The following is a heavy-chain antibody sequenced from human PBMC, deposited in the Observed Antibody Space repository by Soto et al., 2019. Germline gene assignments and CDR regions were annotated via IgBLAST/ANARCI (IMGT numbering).Heavy chain of an antibody. J-gene: IGHJ4*02. CDR3: ARGSFRDTAMAPGYFDY. V-gene: IGHV1-69*13. Sequence: GASVKVSCKASGGTFSSYAISWVRQAPGQGLEWMGGIIPIFGTANYAQKFQGRVTITADESTSTAYMELSSLRSEDTAVYYCARGSFRDTAMAPGYFDYWGQGTLVTVSS. D-gene: IGHD5-18*01. CDR1: GGTFSSYA. CDR2: IIPIFGTA.